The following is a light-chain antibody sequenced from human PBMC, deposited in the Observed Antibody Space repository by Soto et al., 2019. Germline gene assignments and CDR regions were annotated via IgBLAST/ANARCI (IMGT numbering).Light chain of an antibody. J-gene: IGKJ5*01. Sequence: EIVLTQSPGTLSLSPGERATLACRASQSVSSSYVAWYQQKPGQAPRLLIYGASSRATGSPDRFSGSGSGTDFTLTISRLEPEDFAVYYCQQYGSSKITFGQGTRLEIK. CDR1: QSVSSSY. CDR2: GAS. V-gene: IGKV3-20*01. CDR3: QQYGSSKIT.